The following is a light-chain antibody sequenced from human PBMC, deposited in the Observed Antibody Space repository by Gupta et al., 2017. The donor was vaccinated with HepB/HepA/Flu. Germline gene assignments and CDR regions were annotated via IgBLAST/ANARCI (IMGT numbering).Light chain of an antibody. CDR2: DVS. CDR3: SSDTSSSTLV. V-gene: IGLV2-14*03. J-gene: IGLJ3*02. CDR1: SSDVGGYNY. Sequence: SALPQPASVSGSPGPPLTTSCTGTSSDVGGYNYVSWYQQHPGKAHKLIIYDVSNRPAGVAHRVSGSKCGTKSSLTISGLKEEDEADDDCSSDTSSSTLVCGGGTKL.